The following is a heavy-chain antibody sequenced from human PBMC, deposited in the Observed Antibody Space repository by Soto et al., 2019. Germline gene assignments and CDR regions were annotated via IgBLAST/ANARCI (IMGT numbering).Heavy chain of an antibody. V-gene: IGHV4-59*12. Sequence: PSETLSLTCTVSGGSISGYYWSWIRQPPGKGLEWIGYIYYSGSTNYNPSLKSRVTISVDTSKNQFSLKLSSVTAADTAVYYCAREVGANRFDYWGQGTLVTVSS. J-gene: IGHJ4*02. CDR2: IYYSGST. CDR3: AREVGANRFDY. D-gene: IGHD1-26*01. CDR1: GGSISGYY.